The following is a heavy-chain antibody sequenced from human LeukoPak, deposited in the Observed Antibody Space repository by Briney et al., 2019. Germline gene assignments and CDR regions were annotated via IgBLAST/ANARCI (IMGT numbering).Heavy chain of an antibody. CDR3: AGELLGYCSSTSCYASVAPDP. V-gene: IGHV1-69*13. D-gene: IGHD2-2*01. Sequence: SVKVSCKASGGTFSSYAISWVRQAPGQGLEWMGGIISIFGTANYAQKFQGRVTITADESTSTAYMELSSLRSEDTAVYYCAGELLGYCSSTSCYASVAPDPWGQGTLVTVTS. CDR1: GGTFSSYA. J-gene: IGHJ5*02. CDR2: IISIFGTA.